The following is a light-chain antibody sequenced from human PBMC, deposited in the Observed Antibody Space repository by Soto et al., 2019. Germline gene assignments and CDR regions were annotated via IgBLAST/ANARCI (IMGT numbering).Light chain of an antibody. CDR2: AAS. CDR1: QNIDNY. Sequence: DIQLTQSPSSLSASLGDRVTISCRARQNIDNYLHWYQQKSGKDPEALIYAASSLRDVVSSRFSGSGYGTEFTLTINNLQPEEFATYDCQQSSSSPPITVGQGTRLDI. V-gene: IGKV1-39*01. CDR3: QQSSSSPPIT. J-gene: IGKJ5*01.